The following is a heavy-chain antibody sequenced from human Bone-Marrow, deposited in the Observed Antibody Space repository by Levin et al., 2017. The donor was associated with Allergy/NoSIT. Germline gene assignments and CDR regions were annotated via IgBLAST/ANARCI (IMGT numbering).Heavy chain of an antibody. V-gene: IGHV2-5*02. CDR3: AHFKQLVSGSNYDYFDY. Sequence: SGPTLVKPTQTLTLTCTFSGFSLSTSGVGVGWIRQPPGKALEWLALIFWDDDKRYSPSLKIRLTLTKDTSKNLVVLTMTNMDPLDTATYYCAHFKQLVSGSNYDYFDYWGQGTLVAVSA. D-gene: IGHD6-13*01. CDR2: IFWDDDK. J-gene: IGHJ4*02. CDR1: GFSLSTSGVG.